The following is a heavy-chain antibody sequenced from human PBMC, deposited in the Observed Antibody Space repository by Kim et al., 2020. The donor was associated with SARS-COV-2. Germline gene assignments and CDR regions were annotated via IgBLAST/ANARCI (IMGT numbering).Heavy chain of an antibody. J-gene: IGHJ5*02. CDR1: GFTFSSYG. CDR3: AREEGRYDYGSYWFDP. Sequence: GGSLRLSCAASGFTFSSYGMHWVRQAPGKGLEWVAVICYDGSNTYYADSVKGRFTISRDNSKNTLYLQMNSLRAEDTAVYYCAREEGRYDYGSYWFDPWG. CDR2: ICYDGSNT. D-gene: IGHD3-10*01. V-gene: IGHV3-33*01.